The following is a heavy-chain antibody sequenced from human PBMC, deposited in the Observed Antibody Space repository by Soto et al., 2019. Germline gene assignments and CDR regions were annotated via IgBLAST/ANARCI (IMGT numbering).Heavy chain of an antibody. D-gene: IGHD4-17*01. J-gene: IGHJ6*02. CDR1: DNTFTYHG. CDR2: ISGYNANT. V-gene: IGHV1-18*01. CDR3: ARDLRDYSDNYYYYGMDV. Sequence: GASVKVSCKSFDNTFTYHGINWVRQAPGQGLEWLGWISGYNANTKEAQKFQDRVSMTADTSTRTAYMELSSLTSEVTAVYYCARDLRDYSDNYYYYGMDVWGQGTTVTVSS.